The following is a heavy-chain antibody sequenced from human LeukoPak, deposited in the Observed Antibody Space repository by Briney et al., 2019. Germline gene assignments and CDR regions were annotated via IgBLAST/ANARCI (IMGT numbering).Heavy chain of an antibody. J-gene: IGHJ5*02. V-gene: IGHV4-34*01. CDR1: GGSFSGYY. Sequence: PSETLSLTCAVYGGSFSGYYWSWIRQPPGKGLEWIGEINHSGSTNYNPSLKSRVTISVDTSKNQFSLKLGSVTAADTAVYYCARENNWFDPWGQGTLVTVSS. CDR3: ARENNWFDP. CDR2: INHSGST.